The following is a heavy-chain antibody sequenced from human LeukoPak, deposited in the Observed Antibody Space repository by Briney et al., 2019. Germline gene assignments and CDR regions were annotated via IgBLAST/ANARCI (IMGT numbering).Heavy chain of an antibody. J-gene: IGHJ4*02. CDR3: AKGQGAFDY. Sequence: GGSLRLSCAASGFTFSNAWMNWVRQAPGKGLEWVSAISGSGGSTYYADSVKGRFTISRDNSKNTLYLQMNSLRAEDTAVYYCAKGQGAFDYWGQGTLVTVSS. CDR1: GFTFSNAW. V-gene: IGHV3-23*01. D-gene: IGHD4/OR15-4a*01. CDR2: ISGSGGST.